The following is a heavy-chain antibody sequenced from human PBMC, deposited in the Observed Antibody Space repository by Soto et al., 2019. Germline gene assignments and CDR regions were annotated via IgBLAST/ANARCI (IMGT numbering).Heavy chain of an antibody. CDR2: ISFDGSNK. J-gene: IGHJ4*02. Sequence: LSVSCAAYVFTFSSYGMPWVRQAPGKGLEWVAVISFDGSNKYYADFVKGRFTISRDISKNTLYLQMNSLRAEDTAVFYCAATTLTVTPGLFDYWGQGTLVTVSS. V-gene: IGHV3-30*03. CDR3: AATTLTVTPGLFDY. D-gene: IGHD5-12*01. CDR1: VFTFSSYG.